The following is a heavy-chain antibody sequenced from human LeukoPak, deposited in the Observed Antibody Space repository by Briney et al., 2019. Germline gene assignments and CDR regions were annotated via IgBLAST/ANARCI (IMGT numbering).Heavy chain of an antibody. V-gene: IGHV1-8*01. Sequence: ASVKVSCXASGYTFISYDINWVRQAPGQGLEWMGWMNPNSGDTGYAQKFQGRVSMTRDTSISTAYMELSGLRSEDTAVYYCARGLYYYDSNGRTPYDFWGQGTLVTVSS. CDR1: GYTFISYD. D-gene: IGHD3-22*01. CDR3: ARGLYYYDSNGRTPYDF. CDR2: MNPNSGDT. J-gene: IGHJ4*02.